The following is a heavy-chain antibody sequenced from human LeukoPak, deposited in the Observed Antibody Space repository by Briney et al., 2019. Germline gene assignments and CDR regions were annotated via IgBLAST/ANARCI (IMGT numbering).Heavy chain of an antibody. D-gene: IGHD6-19*01. Sequence: GGSLRLSCAASGFTFSGSVLLWVRQASGRGLEWVGRIRSKADNDATAYAASVKGRFTISRDNSKNTLYLQMNSLRAEDTAVYYCARDLGSGWYDIYYGMDVWGQGTTVTVSS. J-gene: IGHJ6*02. CDR3: ARDLGSGWYDIYYGMDV. V-gene: IGHV3-73*01. CDR2: IRSKADNDAT. CDR1: GFTFSGSV.